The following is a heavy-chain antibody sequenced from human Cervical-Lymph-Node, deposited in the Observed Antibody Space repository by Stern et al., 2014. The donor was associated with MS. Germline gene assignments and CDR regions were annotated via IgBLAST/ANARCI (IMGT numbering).Heavy chain of an antibody. CDR1: GFSLNTRGMC. V-gene: IGHV2-70*01. Sequence: QVTLRESGPALVKPTQPLTLTCTFSGFSLNTRGMCVHWIRQPPGKALEWLAVIDWDDEKHFKASLKTRLTISKDTSKNQVVLKMTNMDPVDTATYYCARSSSLLTGYYKSDWFDSWGQGTLVTVSS. J-gene: IGHJ5*01. CDR3: ARSSSLLTGYYKSDWFDS. D-gene: IGHD3-9*01. CDR2: IDWDDEK.